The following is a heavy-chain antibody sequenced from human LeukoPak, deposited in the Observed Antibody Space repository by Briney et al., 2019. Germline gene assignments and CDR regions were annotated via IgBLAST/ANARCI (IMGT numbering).Heavy chain of an antibody. V-gene: IGHV3-53*01. CDR1: GFTVNSNY. D-gene: IGHD6-19*01. J-gene: IGHJ4*02. CDR3: ARGGGSGWYLSPDY. CDR2: TYSGGLT. Sequence: GGSLRLSCAASGFTVNSNYVSWVRQAPGKGLEWVSSTYSGGLTYYADSVKGRFTISRDNSKNTVYLQMNSLRAEDTAVYYCARGGGSGWYLSPDYWGQGTLVTVSS.